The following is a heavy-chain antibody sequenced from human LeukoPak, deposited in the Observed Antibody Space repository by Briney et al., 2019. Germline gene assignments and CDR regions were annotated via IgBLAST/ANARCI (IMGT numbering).Heavy chain of an antibody. CDR3: AKGNDYGDYYYFDY. CDR2: ISWNSGSI. CDR1: GFTFDDYA. V-gene: IGHV3-9*01. Sequence: GRSLRLSCAASGFTFDDYAMHWVRQAPGKGLEWVSGISWNSGSIGYADSVKGRFTISRDNAKNSLYLQMNSLRAEDTALYYCAKGNDYGDYYYFDYWGQGTLVTVSS. J-gene: IGHJ4*02. D-gene: IGHD4-17*01.